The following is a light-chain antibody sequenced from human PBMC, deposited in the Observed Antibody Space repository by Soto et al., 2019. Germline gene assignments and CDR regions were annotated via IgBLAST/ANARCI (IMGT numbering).Light chain of an antibody. J-gene: IGLJ2*01. CDR3: AAWNDSLSAVV. Sequence: QSVLTQPPSASGTPGQGVTISCSGSTSNIGSNYVYWFQQLPGTAPKLIIYSNDLRPSGVPDRFSGSRSGTSASLAISGLRSEDETDYYCAAWNDSLSAVVFGGGTMLTVL. CDR2: SND. CDR1: TSNIGSNY. V-gene: IGLV1-47*02.